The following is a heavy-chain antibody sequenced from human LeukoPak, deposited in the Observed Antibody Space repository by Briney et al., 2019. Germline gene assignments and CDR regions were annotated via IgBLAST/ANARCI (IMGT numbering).Heavy chain of an antibody. J-gene: IGHJ4*02. CDR3: ARGPTHYYFDY. CDR2: IYSNGRT. Sequence: PSETLSLTCSVSGASINGYYWSWSRQPPGKGLEWIGSIYSNGRTNHNPSLKSRVTISLDTSKNQFSLKLTSVTAADTAVYHCARGPTHYYFDYWGPGTMLTVSS. CDR1: GASINGYY. V-gene: IGHV4-59*01.